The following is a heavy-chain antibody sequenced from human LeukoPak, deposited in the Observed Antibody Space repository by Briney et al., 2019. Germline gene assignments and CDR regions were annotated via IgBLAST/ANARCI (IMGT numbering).Heavy chain of an antibody. V-gene: IGHV1-8*03. Sequence: ASVTVSCKASGYTFTRYDINWVRQAAGQGLEWMGWGNPNSGNTGYAQIFQGRVTITRNTSISTAYMELTSLRSEDTAVYYCARMDYASGSANNWFDPWGQGTLVTVSS. CDR3: ARMDYASGSANNWFDP. D-gene: IGHD3-10*01. CDR2: GNPNSGNT. J-gene: IGHJ5*02. CDR1: GYTFTRYD.